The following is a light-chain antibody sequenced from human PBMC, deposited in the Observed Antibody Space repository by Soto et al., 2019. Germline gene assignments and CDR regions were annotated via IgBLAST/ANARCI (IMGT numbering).Light chain of an antibody. J-gene: IGKJ3*01. V-gene: IGKV3-20*01. CDR1: QSVSSSY. CDR3: HQYGSSPPYT. CDR2: GAS. Sequence: EIVLTQSPGTLSLSPGERATLSCRASQSVSSSYLAWYQQKPGQAPRLLIYGASSRATGIPDRFSGSGSGTDFTFTISRLEPEDFALYYCHQYGSSPPYTFGPGTKVDIK.